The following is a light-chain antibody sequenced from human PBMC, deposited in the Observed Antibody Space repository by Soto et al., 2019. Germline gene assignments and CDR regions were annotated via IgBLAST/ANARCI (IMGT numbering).Light chain of an antibody. V-gene: IGKV3-15*01. Sequence: VVMTQSPVTLSVSPGERATLSCRASQSVGSNFAWYQHKPGQAPRLLMYAASTRASGVPARFSGSGSGTEVTLTISSLQSEDFAVYYCQQYDRRPRTFGQGTKVEIK. CDR1: QSVGSN. CDR2: AAS. J-gene: IGKJ1*01. CDR3: QQYDRRPRT.